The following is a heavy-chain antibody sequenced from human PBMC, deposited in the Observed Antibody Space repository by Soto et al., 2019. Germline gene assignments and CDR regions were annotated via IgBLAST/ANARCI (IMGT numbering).Heavy chain of an antibody. CDR3: TRDDVGCSGGRCYGGPMDV. D-gene: IGHD2-15*01. CDR2: VQRGGST. CDR1: GFSVRTNY. V-gene: IGHV3-66*01. J-gene: IGHJ6*04. Sequence: EVQLVESGGGLVQPGGSLRLSCAASGFSVRTNYMSWVLQAPGKGLEWLSLVQRGGSTYYADSVKGRFAISRDNSESTLVLQMNSLRVEDTAVYFCTRDDVGCSGGRCYGGPMDVWGKGTTVTVSA.